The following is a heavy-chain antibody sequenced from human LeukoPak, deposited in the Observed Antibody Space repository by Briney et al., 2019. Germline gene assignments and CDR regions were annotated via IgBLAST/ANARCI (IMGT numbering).Heavy chain of an antibody. CDR2: INPNSGGT. V-gene: IGHV1-2*02. CDR3: ARGFDPYSSSWYADY. Sequence: ASVKVSCKASGYTFTGYYMHWVRQAPGQGLEWMGWINPNSGGTNYAQKFQGRVTMTRDTSISTAYMELSRLRSDDTAVYYCARGFDPYSSSWYADYWGQGTLVTVSS. D-gene: IGHD6-13*01. J-gene: IGHJ4*02. CDR1: GYTFTGYY.